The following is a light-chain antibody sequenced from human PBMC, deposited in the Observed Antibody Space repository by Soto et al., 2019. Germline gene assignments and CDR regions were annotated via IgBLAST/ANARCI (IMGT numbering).Light chain of an antibody. CDR1: QSVSSTL. CDR3: QQYNNWPLT. CDR2: GVS. Sequence: ELVLTQSPVALSLSSGERATLSCRASQSVSSTLLTWYQQKPGQAPRLLIYGVSSRATGIPDRFSGSGSGTDFTLTISRVEPEDFAVYFCQQYNNWPLTFGGGTKVEI. J-gene: IGKJ4*01. V-gene: IGKV3-20*01.